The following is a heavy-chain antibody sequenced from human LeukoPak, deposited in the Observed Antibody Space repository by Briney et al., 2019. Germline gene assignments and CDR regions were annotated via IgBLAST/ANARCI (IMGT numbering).Heavy chain of an antibody. CDR1: GFTFSNGW. J-gene: IGHJ4*02. Sequence: GGSLRLSCAASGFTFSNGWMTWVRQAPGKGLEWVGRIKSKTNGGTTDYAAPVKGRFTVSRDDSKNMLYVQMNSLKTEDTAVYYCTTHRYSGTSPFDYWGQGTLVTVSS. D-gene: IGHD1-26*01. CDR3: TTHRYSGTSPFDY. CDR2: IKSKTNGGTT. V-gene: IGHV3-15*01.